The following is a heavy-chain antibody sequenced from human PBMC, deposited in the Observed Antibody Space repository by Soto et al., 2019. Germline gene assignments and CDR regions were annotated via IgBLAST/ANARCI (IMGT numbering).Heavy chain of an antibody. CDR1: GGSISSSSYY. Sequence: SETLSLTCTVSGGSISSSSYYWGWIRQPPGWGLEWIGSIYYSGSTYYNPSLKSRVTISVDTSKNQFSLKLSSVTAADTAVYYCASLIVVVPAAMKEYYYYYMDVWGKGTTVTVSS. J-gene: IGHJ6*03. CDR3: ASLIVVVPAAMKEYYYYYMDV. V-gene: IGHV4-39*01. CDR2: IYYSGST. D-gene: IGHD2-2*01.